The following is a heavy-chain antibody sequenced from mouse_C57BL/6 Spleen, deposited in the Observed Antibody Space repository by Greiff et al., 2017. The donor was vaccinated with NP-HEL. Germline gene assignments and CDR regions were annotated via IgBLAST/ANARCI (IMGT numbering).Heavy chain of an antibody. V-gene: IGHV1-54*01. CDR3: ARGDYGSSYGYAMDY. CDR2: INPGSGGT. D-gene: IGHD1-1*01. CDR1: GYAFTNYL. Sequence: VKLMESGAELVRPGTSVKVSCKASGYAFTNYLIEWVKQRPGQGLEWIGVINPGSGGTNYNEKFKGKATLTADKSSSTAYMQLSSLTSEDSAVYFCARGDYGSSYGYAMDYWGQGTSVTVSS. J-gene: IGHJ4*01.